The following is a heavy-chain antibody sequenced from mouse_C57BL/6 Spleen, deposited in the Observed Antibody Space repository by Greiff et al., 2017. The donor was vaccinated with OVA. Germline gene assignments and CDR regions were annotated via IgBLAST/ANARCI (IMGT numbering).Heavy chain of an antibody. CDR3: ARGNYDYDPAGYYYAMDY. J-gene: IGHJ4*01. Sequence: VQLQQPGAELVRPGTSVKLSCKASGYTFTSYWMHWVKQRPGQGLEWIGVIDPSDSYTNYNQKFKGKATLTVDTSSSTAYMQLSSLTSEDSAVYYCARGNYDYDPAGYYYAMDYWGQGTSVTVSS. CDR2: IDPSDSYT. V-gene: IGHV1-59*01. D-gene: IGHD2-4*01. CDR1: GYTFTSYW.